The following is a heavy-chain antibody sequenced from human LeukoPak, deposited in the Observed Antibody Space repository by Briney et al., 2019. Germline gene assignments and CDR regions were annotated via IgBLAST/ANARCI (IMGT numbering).Heavy chain of an antibody. D-gene: IGHD3-9*01. J-gene: IGHJ6*02. V-gene: IGHV3-23*01. CDR3: AKSMFQDYDILTGYTYYYGMDV. Sequence: GGSLRLSCAASGFTVGSNYMSWVRQAPGKGLEWVSAISGSGGSTYYADSVKGRFTISRDNSKNTLYLQMNSLRAEDTAVYYCAKSMFQDYDILTGYTYYYGMDVWGQGTTVTVSS. CDR1: GFTVGSNY. CDR2: ISGSGGST.